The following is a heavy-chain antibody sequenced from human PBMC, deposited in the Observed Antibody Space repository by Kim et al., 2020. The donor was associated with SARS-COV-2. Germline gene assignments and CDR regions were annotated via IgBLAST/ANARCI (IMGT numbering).Heavy chain of an antibody. V-gene: IGHV4-61*01. CDR1: GGSVSSGSYY. D-gene: IGHD3-16*01. CDR3: ARGGGGKYYGLDV. Sequence: SETLSLTCTVSGGSVSSGSYYWSWIRQPPGKGLEWIGYISYSESTNYNPSLKGRVTISVDTSKNQLSLKLSSVTAADRAVYFCARGGGGKYYGLDVWGQGTTVIVSS. J-gene: IGHJ6*02. CDR2: ISYSEST.